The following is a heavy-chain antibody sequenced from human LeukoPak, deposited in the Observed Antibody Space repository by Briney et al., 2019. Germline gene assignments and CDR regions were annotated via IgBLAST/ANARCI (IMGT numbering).Heavy chain of an antibody. Sequence: SETLSLTCAVYGGSFSGYYWSWIRQPPGKGLEWIGEINHSGSTNYNPSLKSRVAISVDTSKNQFSLKLGSVTAADTAVYYCARGPLRYSSSWYPLNYWGQGTLVTVSS. CDR1: GGSFSGYY. V-gene: IGHV4-34*01. CDR2: INHSGST. J-gene: IGHJ4*02. D-gene: IGHD6-13*01. CDR3: ARGPLRYSSSWYPLNY.